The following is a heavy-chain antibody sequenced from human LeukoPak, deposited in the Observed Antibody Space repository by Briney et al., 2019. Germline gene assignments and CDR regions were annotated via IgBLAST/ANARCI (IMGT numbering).Heavy chain of an antibody. CDR3: AKAGPRTYYYDSSGYYWNYFDY. D-gene: IGHD3-22*01. CDR1: GFTFSSYA. V-gene: IGHV3-23*01. Sequence: GGSLRLSCAASGFTFSSYAMSWVRQAPGKGLEWVSAISGSGGSTYYADSVKGRFTISRDNSKNTPYLQMNSLRAEDTAVYYCAKAGPRTYYYDSSGYYWNYFDYWGQGTLVTVSS. J-gene: IGHJ4*02. CDR2: ISGSGGST.